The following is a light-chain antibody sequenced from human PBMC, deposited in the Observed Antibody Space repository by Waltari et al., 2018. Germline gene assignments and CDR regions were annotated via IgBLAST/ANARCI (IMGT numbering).Light chain of an antibody. CDR1: SSNIGPYY. CDR3: ATWDDSLTAWV. V-gene: IGLV1-47*01. CDR2: RNN. J-gene: IGLJ3*02. Sequence: QSVLTQPPSTSGTPGQRVTISCSGSSSNIGPYYVSLYHQLPGTAPKLLIYRNNQRPSGVPDRFSGSKSGTSASLAISGLRSEDEADYYCATWDDSLTAWVFGGGTKLTVL.